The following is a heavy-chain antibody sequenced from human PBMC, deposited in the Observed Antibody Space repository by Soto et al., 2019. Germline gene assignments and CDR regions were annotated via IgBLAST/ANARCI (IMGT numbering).Heavy chain of an antibody. CDR3: AREIVVPSATGHYMDV. CDR2: ITSSSSTI. CDR1: GFTFSDYY. Sequence: GGSLRLSCAASGFTFSDYYMSWIRQAPGKGLEWVSYITSSSSTIYYTDSVKGRFTISRDNAKNSLYLQMNSLRAEDTAVYYCAREIVVPSATGHYMDVWGKGTTVTVSS. D-gene: IGHD2-2*01. J-gene: IGHJ6*03. V-gene: IGHV3-11*04.